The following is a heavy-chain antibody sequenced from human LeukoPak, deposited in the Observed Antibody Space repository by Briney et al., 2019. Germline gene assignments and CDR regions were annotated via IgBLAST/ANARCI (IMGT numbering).Heavy chain of an antibody. CDR1: GGSFSGHY. CDR3: ARAPISGYSDY. D-gene: IGHD3-22*01. J-gene: IGHJ4*02. CDR2: INHSGST. Sequence: SETLSLTCAVYGGSFSGHYWSWIRQPPGKGLEWIGEINHSGSTNYNPSLKSRVTISVDKSTNQFSLKLSSVTAADTAVYYCARAPISGYSDYWGQGTLVTVSS. V-gene: IGHV4-34*01.